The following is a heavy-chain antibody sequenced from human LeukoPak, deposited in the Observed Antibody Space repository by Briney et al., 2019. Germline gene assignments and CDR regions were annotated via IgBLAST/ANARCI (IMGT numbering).Heavy chain of an antibody. CDR3: AREEWADTWAFDI. CDR1: GFTFSSYW. D-gene: IGHD2-8*01. V-gene: IGHV3-7*05. Sequence: SGGSLRLSCAASGFTFSSYWMSWVRQAPGKGLEWVANIEQEGSEKNYVDSVKGRFTISRDNAKNSLYLQMNSLRAEDTAVYYCAREEWADTWAFDIWGQGTMVTVSS. CDR2: IEQEGSEK. J-gene: IGHJ3*02.